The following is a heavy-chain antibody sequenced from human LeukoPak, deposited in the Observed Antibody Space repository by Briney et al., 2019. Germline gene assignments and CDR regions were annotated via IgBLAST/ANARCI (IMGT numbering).Heavy chain of an antibody. J-gene: IGHJ4*02. D-gene: IGHD3-22*01. Sequence: PSETLSLTCTVSGGSISSGSYYWSWARQPAGKGLEWIGRIYTSGSTNYNPSLKSRVTISGDTSKNQFSLKLSSVTAADTAVYFCARGYYDSSGYGDVWYFDYWGQGTLVTVSS. V-gene: IGHV4-61*02. CDR1: GGSISSGSYY. CDR2: IYTSGST. CDR3: ARGYYDSSGYGDVWYFDY.